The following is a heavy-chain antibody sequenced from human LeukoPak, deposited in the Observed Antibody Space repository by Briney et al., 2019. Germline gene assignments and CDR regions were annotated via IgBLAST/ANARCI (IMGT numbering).Heavy chain of an antibody. J-gene: IGHJ3*02. D-gene: IGHD5-18*01. Sequence: GGSLRLSCAASGFTFSSYGMHWVRQAPGKGLEWVAVVWYDGTNKNYADSVEGRFTISRDNSKNTLYLQMNSLRVEDTAMYYCARDTRGYTYADASDIWGQGTMVTVSS. CDR1: GFTFSSYG. CDR2: VWYDGTNK. CDR3: ARDTRGYTYADASDI. V-gene: IGHV3-33*08.